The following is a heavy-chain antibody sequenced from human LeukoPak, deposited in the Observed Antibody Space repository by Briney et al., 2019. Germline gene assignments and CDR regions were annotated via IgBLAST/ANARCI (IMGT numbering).Heavy chain of an antibody. D-gene: IGHD3-9*01. Sequence: SETLSLTCAVYGGSFSGYYWSWIRQPPGKGLEWIGEINHSGSTNYSPSLKSRVTISVDTSKNQFSLKLSSVTAADTAVYNCARGLGDILTGYYRGRGYYFDYWGQGTLVTVSS. CDR2: INHSGST. J-gene: IGHJ4*02. CDR3: ARGLGDILTGYYRGRGYYFDY. CDR1: GGSFSGYY. V-gene: IGHV4-34*01.